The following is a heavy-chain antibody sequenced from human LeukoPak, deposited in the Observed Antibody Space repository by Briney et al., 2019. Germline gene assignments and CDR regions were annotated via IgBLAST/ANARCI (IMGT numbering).Heavy chain of an antibody. D-gene: IGHD5/OR15-5a*01. CDR3: ARDLYSVYDRGVVDY. V-gene: IGHV3-11*01. CDR2: ISSSGSTI. Sequence: GGSLRLSCAASGFTFSDCYMSWIRQAPGKGLEWVSYISSSGSTIYYADSVKGRFTISRDNAKNSLYLQMNSLRAEDTAVYYCARDLYSVYDRGVVDYWGQGTLVSVSS. J-gene: IGHJ4*02. CDR1: GFTFSDCY.